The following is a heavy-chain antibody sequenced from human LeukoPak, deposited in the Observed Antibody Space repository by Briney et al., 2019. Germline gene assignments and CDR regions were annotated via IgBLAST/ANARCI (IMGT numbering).Heavy chain of an antibody. CDR3: ASLYRYSASHPRHGYYGMDV. V-gene: IGHV4-34*01. D-gene: IGHD1-26*01. CDR1: GGSFSGYY. Sequence: SETLSLTCAVYGGSFSGYYWSWIRQPPGKGLEWIGEINHSGSTNYNPSLKSRVTISVDTSKNQFSLKLSSVTAADTAVYYCASLYRYSASHPRHGYYGMDVWGQGTTVTVCS. CDR2: INHSGST. J-gene: IGHJ6*02.